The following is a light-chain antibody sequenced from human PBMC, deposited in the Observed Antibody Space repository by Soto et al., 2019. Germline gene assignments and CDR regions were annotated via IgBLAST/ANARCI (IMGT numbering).Light chain of an antibody. Sequence: IQLTQSPSSLSASVGDRVTITFRASQGISSYLAWYQQKPGKAPKLLIYAASTLQSGVPSRFSGSGSGTEFTLTISSLQPDDFATYYCQHYNSYSEAFGQGTKVDI. CDR3: QHYNSYSEA. J-gene: IGKJ1*01. CDR2: AAS. CDR1: QGISSY. V-gene: IGKV1-9*01.